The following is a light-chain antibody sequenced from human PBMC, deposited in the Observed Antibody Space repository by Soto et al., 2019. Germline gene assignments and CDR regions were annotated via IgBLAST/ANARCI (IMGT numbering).Light chain of an antibody. V-gene: IGKV3-15*01. J-gene: IGKJ1*01. Sequence: ILMTQSPATLSVSPGERATLSCRASQRVSNNLAWYQQKPGQAPRLLIYDASTRATGIPARFSGSGSGTEFTLTISGLQSEDFPVYYCQQYNNWPPWTFGQGTKLEIK. CDR1: QRVSNN. CDR3: QQYNNWPPWT. CDR2: DAS.